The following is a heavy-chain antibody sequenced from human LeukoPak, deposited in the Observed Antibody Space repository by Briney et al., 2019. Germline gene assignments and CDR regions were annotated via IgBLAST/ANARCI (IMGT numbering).Heavy chain of an antibody. CDR2: IYTTGTP. Sequence: SETLSLTCTVFGGSFSSYYWSWVRQPAGKGLEWIGRIYTTGTPKYNPSPQSRVTMSVDKSKRQFSLNVTSVTVADTAVYYCARAGDPSYYDRRGYYFAFWGQGIQVTVPS. J-gene: IGHJ4*02. CDR1: GGSFSSYY. D-gene: IGHD3-22*01. V-gene: IGHV4-4*07. CDR3: ARAGDPSYYDRRGYYFAF.